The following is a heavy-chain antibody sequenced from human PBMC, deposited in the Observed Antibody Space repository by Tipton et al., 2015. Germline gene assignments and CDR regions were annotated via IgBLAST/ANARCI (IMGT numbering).Heavy chain of an antibody. Sequence: QSGAEVKKPGSSVKVSCKASGGTFSSYGISWVRQAPGQGLEWMGGIIPIFGTPKYAQKFRGRVTITADESTSTAYMELSSLRSEDTAMYYCAGVVIPATTYAFDIWGQGTMVTVSS. V-gene: IGHV1-69*01. CDR2: IIPIFGTP. J-gene: IGHJ3*02. D-gene: IGHD2-2*01. CDR1: GGTFSSYG. CDR3: AGVVIPATTYAFDI.